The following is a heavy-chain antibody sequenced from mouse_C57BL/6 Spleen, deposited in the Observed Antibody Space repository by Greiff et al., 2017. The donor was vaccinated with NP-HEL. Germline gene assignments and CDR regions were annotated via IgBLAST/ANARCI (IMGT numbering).Heavy chain of an antibody. CDR3: ARGGLSYYYAMDY. V-gene: IGHV1-81*01. J-gene: IGHJ4*01. CDR2: IYPRSGNT. Sequence: QVQLKESGAELARPGASVKLSCKASGYTFTSYGISWVKQRTGQGLEWIGEIYPRSGNTYYNEKFKGKATLTADKSSSTAYMELRSLTSEDSAVYFCARGGLSYYYAMDYWGQGTSVTVSS. CDR1: GYTFTSYG. D-gene: IGHD1-1*02.